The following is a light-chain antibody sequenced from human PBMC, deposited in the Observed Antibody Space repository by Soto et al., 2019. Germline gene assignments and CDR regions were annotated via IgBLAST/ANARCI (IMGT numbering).Light chain of an antibody. CDR3: CSYTTSHTWL. CDR2: DVT. Sequence: QSALTQPHSVSGSPGQSVAISCIGTSSDVGAYNFVSWYQCHPGRAPKLMIYDVTKRPSGVPDRFSASKSGSTASLTISGLQAEDEADYYCCSYTTSHTWLFGGGTQLTVL. V-gene: IGLV2-11*01. J-gene: IGLJ3*02. CDR1: SSDVGAYNF.